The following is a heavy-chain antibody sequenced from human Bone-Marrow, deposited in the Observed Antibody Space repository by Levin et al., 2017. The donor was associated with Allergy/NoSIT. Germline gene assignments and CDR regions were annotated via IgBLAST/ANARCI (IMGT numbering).Heavy chain of an antibody. Sequence: AGGSLRLSCAASGFTFSSHAMNWVRQAPGKGLEWVSSINAGGDDTFYADSVKGRFTISRDNSKSTLYLQMNSLRAEDAALYFCGRPLGHSLIRGGGVGYWGQGTLVTVSS. CDR1: GFTFSSHA. V-gene: IGHV3-23*01. J-gene: IGHJ4*02. D-gene: IGHD1-14*01. CDR2: INAGGDDT. CDR3: GRPLGHSLIRGGGVGY.